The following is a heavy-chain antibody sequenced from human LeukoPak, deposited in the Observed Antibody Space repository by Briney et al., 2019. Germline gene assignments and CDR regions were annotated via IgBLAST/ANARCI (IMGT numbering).Heavy chain of an antibody. Sequence: KLSETLSLTCTVSGGSISSFYWGWSRQPQGKGLEWIGYIYNSGSTNYNPSLKSRVTISVDTSKNQFSLKLSSVTAADTAVYYCARDVGGGPFFDYWGQATPATVSS. J-gene: IGHJ4*02. V-gene: IGHV4-59*01. CDR3: ARDVGGGPFFDY. CDR2: IYNSGST. CDR1: GGSISSFY. D-gene: IGHD2-15*01.